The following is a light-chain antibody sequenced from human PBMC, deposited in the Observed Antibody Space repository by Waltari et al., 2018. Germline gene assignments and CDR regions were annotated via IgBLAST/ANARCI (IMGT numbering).Light chain of an antibody. CDR2: ASS. V-gene: IGKV1-9*01. J-gene: IGKJ1*01. Sequence: DIQLTQSPSFLSASIGNRVTLTCRAGQGISNFLAWYQQKSGKAPKLLIYASSTLQSGVPSRFSGSGSGTEFTLTISSLQPEDFATYYCQQLNSYAWTFGQGTKVEIK. CDR3: QQLNSYAWT. CDR1: QGISNF.